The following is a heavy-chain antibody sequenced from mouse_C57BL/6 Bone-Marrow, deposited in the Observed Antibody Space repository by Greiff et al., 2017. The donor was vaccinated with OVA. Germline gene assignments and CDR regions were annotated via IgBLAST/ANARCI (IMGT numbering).Heavy chain of an antibody. D-gene: IGHD1-1*01. V-gene: IGHV6-3*01. Sequence: EVKLMESGGGLVQPGGSMKLSCVASGFTFSNYWMNWVRQSPEQGLEWVAQIRLKSDNYATHYAESVKGRFTISRDNSKSSVYLQMNNLRAEDTGIYYCTSYYGSSGFAYWGQGTLVTVSA. CDR1: GFTFSNYW. CDR3: TSYYGSSGFAY. CDR2: IRLKSDNYAT. J-gene: IGHJ3*01.